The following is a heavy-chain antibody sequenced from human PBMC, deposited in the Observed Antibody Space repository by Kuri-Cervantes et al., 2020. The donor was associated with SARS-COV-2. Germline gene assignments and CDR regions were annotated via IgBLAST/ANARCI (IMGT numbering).Heavy chain of an antibody. J-gene: IGHJ4*02. D-gene: IGHD6-13*01. CDR3: VRPRYSSSWYTDY. V-gene: IGHV6-1*01. Sequence: SQTLSLTCAISGDSVSRNSAASDWVRPSPSNGLDWLGRTYYWSKWYNDYAVSVKNRITINPDTSKNHFSLQLNSVTPEDTAVYYCVRPRYSSSWYTDYWGQGTLVTVSS. CDR2: TYYWSKWYN. CDR1: GDSVSRNSAA.